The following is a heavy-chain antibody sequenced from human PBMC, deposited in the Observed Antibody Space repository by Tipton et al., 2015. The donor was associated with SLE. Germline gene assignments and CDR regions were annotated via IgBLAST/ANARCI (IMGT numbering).Heavy chain of an antibody. Sequence: TLSLTCAVYGGSFSGYYWSWVRQPPGKGLEWIGEIYHSGSTNYNPSLKSRVTISVDKSKNQFSLKLSSVTAADTAVYYCARGGDEYFQHWGQGTLVTVSS. CDR1: GGSFSGYY. CDR3: ARGGDEYFQH. J-gene: IGHJ1*01. CDR2: IYHSGST. V-gene: IGHV4-34*01.